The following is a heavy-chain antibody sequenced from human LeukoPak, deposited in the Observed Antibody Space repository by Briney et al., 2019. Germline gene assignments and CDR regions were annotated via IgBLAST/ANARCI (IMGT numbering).Heavy chain of an antibody. CDR3: ARVYCSSTSCLTSFDY. CDR1: GYTFTSYG. D-gene: IGHD2-2*01. CDR2: ISAYNGNT. J-gene: IGHJ4*02. Sequence: ASVKVSCKASGYTFTSYGISWVRQAPGQGLEWMGWISAYNGNTNYAQKLQGRVTMTTDTFTSTAYMELRSLRSDDTAVYYCARVYCSSTSCLTSFDYWGQGTLVTVSS. V-gene: IGHV1-18*01.